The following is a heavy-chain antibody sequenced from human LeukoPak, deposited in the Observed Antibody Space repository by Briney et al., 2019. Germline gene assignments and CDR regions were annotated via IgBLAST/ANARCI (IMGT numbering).Heavy chain of an antibody. CDR2: INTNTGNP. CDR3: ARARDDYDILTGYSYYYYYYMDV. CDR1: GYTFTSYA. D-gene: IGHD3-9*01. Sequence: ASVKVSCKASGYTFTSYAMNWVRQAPGQGLEWMGWINTNTGNPTYAQGFTGRFVFSLDTSVSTAYLQISSLKAEDTAVYYCARARDDYDILTGYSYYYYYYMDVWGKGTTVTVSS. V-gene: IGHV7-4-1*02. J-gene: IGHJ6*03.